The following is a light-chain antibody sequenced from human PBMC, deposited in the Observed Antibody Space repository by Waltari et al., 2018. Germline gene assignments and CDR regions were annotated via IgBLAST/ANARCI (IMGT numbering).Light chain of an antibody. V-gene: IGLV2-14*01. CDR3: SSYTSSSKGV. CDR1: SSDVGGYNY. Sequence: QSALTQPASVSGSPGQSITISCTGTSSDVGGYNYVSWYQQHPGKAPKLMIYEVSNRPSGVSNRCSGSKSGNTASLTISGLQAEDEADDYCSSYTSSSKGVFGGGTKLTVL. CDR2: EVS. J-gene: IGLJ2*01.